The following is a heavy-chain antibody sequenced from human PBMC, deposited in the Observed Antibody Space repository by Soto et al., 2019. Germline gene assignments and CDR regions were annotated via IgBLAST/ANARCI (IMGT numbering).Heavy chain of an antibody. CDR1: GYTFSSYG. J-gene: IGHJ5*02. V-gene: IGHV1-18*01. CDR2: INPSSGET. Sequence: QIRLVQSGGEVRTPGASVKVSCKASGYTFSSYGITWVRQAPGQGLAWLGWINPSSGETNYAQKFQGRVTVTTDTSTTTGYMELRNLTFDDTAVYYCARDWYPRFDPWGQGTLVTVSS. CDR3: ARDWYPRFDP. D-gene: IGHD6-13*01.